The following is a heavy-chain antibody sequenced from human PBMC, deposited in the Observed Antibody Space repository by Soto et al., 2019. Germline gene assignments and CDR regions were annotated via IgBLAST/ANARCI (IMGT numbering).Heavy chain of an antibody. CDR1: GGTFSSYA. Sequence: SVKVSCKASGGTFSSYAISWVRQAPGQGLEWMGGIIPIFGTANYAQKFQGRVTITADKSTSTAYMELSSLRSEDTAVYYCARGGVGFGELFHFDPWGREPWSPSPQ. J-gene: IGHJ5*02. CDR2: IIPIFGTA. D-gene: IGHD3-10*01. CDR3: ARGGVGFGELFHFDP. V-gene: IGHV1-69*06.